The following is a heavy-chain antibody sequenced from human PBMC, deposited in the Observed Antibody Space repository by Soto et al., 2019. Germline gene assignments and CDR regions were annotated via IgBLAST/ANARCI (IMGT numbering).Heavy chain of an antibody. V-gene: IGHV1-18*01. J-gene: IGHJ6*02. D-gene: IGHD2-8*01. CDR1: GYTFTSYG. CDR2: ISAYNGNT. Sequence: QVQLVQSGAEVKKPGASVKVSCKASGYTFTSYGISWVRQAPGQGLEWMGWISAYNGNTNYAQKLQGRVTMTTDTPRSTAYRGLRSLRSADTAVYYWARDGGRLTSYYYGMDVWGQGTTVTSS. CDR3: ARDGGRLTSYYYGMDV.